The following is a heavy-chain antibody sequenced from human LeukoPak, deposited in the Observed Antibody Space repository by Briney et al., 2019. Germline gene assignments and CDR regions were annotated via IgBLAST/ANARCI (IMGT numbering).Heavy chain of an antibody. D-gene: IGHD6-13*01. CDR1: GYSMSSGCY. CDR3: ARGNSGSYSSSWYAVYYYYMDV. CDR2: MYHTGST. V-gene: IGHV4-38-2*02. Sequence: SETLSLTCTVSGYSMSSGCYWGWIRQPPERGLEWIGSMYHTGSTYYNPSLKSRVTISVDTSKNQFSLKLSSVTAADTAVYYCARGNSGSYSSSWYAVYYYYMDVWGKGTTVTISS. J-gene: IGHJ6*03.